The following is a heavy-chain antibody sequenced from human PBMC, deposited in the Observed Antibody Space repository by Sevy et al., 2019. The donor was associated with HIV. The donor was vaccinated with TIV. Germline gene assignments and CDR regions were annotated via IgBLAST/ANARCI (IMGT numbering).Heavy chain of an antibody. CDR2: INTNTGNP. CDR1: GYTFTSYV. Sequence: ASVKVSCKASGYTFTSYVMNWVRQAPGQGLEWMGWINTNTGNPTYAQGFTGRFVFPLDTSVSTAYLQISSLKVEDTAVYYCARGECSSSSCYYYYGMDVWGQGATVTVSS. CDR3: ARGECSSSSCYYYYGMDV. V-gene: IGHV7-4-1*02. D-gene: IGHD2-2*01. J-gene: IGHJ6*02.